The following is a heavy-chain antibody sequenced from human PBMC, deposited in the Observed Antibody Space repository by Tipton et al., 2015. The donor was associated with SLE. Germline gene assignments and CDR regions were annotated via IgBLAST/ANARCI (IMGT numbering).Heavy chain of an antibody. J-gene: IGHJ6*03. D-gene: IGHD3-10*01. CDR1: GFTFSSYA. CDR3: ARDRASYYYYMDV. V-gene: IGHV3-30-3*01. CDR2: ISYDGSNK. Sequence: SLRLSCAASGFTFSSYAMHWVRQAPGKGLEWVAVISYDGSNKYYADSVKGRFTISRDNSKNTLYLQMNSLRAEDTAVYYCARDRASYYYYMDVWGKGTTVTVSS.